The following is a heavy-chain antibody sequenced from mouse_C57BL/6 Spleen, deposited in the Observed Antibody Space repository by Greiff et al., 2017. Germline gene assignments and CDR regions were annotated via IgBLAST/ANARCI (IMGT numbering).Heavy chain of an antibody. CDR3: ARDLGLRREFDY. CDR2: INYDGSST. V-gene: IGHV5-16*01. CDR1: GFTFSDYY. J-gene: IGHJ2*01. Sequence: EVQLVESEGGLVQPGSSMKLSCTASGFTFSDYYMAWVRQVPEKGLEWVANINYDGSSTYYLDPLKSRFIISRDNAKNILYLQMSSLKSEDTATYYCARDLGLRREFDYWGQGTTLTVSS. D-gene: IGHD2-4*01.